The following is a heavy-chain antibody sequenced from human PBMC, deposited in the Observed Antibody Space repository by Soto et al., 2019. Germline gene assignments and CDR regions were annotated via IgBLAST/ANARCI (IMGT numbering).Heavy chain of an antibody. V-gene: IGHV1-46*01. CDR1: GGTFSIYT. D-gene: IGHD2-2*01. J-gene: IGHJ6*02. CDR3: ARNLYRGLCTSCALPGMDV. Sequence: ASVKVSCKASGGTFSIYTISWVRQAPGQGLEWMGRINPSGGSTSYAQKFQGRVTMTRDTSTSTVYMELSSLRSEDTAVYYCARNLYRGLCTSCALPGMDVWGQGTTVTVS. CDR2: INPSGGST.